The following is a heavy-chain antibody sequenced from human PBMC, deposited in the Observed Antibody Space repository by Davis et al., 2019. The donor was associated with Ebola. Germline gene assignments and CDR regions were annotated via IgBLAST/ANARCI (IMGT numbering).Heavy chain of an antibody. CDR1: GGTFSSYA. V-gene: IGHV1-69*13. D-gene: IGHD6-13*01. J-gene: IGHJ5*02. Sequence: SVKVSCKASGGTFSSYAISWVRQAPGQGLEWMGGIIPIFGTANYAQKFQGRVTITADESTSTAYMELSSLRAEDTAVYYCARDKVRQQLVPRNNWFDPWGQGTLVTVSS. CDR3: ARDKVRQQLVPRNNWFDP. CDR2: IIPIFGTA.